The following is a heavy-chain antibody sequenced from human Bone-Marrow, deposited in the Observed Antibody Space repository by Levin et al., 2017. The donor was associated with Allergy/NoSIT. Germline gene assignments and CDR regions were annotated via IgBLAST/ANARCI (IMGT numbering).Heavy chain of an antibody. D-gene: IGHD1-1*01. J-gene: IGHJ4*02. Sequence: SQTLSLTCTVSGGSISAYYWTWIRQPAGKALEWIGRIYASGTTFYNPSLNSRLSISVDTSKKDFSLRLTSVTAADTAVYHCARVVAVATGHVFAFLFDTWGQGTLVTVSS. CDR3: ARVVAVATGHVFAFLFDT. V-gene: IGHV4-4*07. CDR1: GGSISAYY. CDR2: IYASGTT.